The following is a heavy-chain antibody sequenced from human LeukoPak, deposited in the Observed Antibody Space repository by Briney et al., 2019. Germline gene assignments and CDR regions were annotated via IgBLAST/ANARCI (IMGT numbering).Heavy chain of an antibody. V-gene: IGHV4-30-4*08. CDR2: IYYSGST. CDR3: ARDRGGVGATTGLIDY. CDR1: GGSISSGDYY. Sequence: PSQTLSLTCTVSGGSISSGDYYWSWIRQPPGKGLEWIGNIYYSGSTYYNPSLKSRVTISVDTSKNQFSLTPSSVTAADTAVYYCARDRGGVGATTGLIDYWGQGTLVTVSS. J-gene: IGHJ4*02. D-gene: IGHD1-26*01.